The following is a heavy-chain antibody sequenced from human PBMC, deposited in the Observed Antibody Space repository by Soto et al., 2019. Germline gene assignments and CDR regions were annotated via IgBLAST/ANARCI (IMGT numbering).Heavy chain of an antibody. CDR3: AKGGNTGRWSYYYGMDV. Sequence: EVQLLESGGGLVQPGGSLRLSCAASGFTFSSYAMSWVRQAPGKGLEWVSAISGSGLSTYYADSVKGRFTISRDNSKNTLDLQMNSLRAEDTAVYDCAKGGNTGRWSYYYGMDVWGQGTTVTVSS. J-gene: IGHJ6*02. D-gene: IGHD6-13*01. CDR1: GFTFSSYA. V-gene: IGHV3-23*01. CDR2: ISGSGLST.